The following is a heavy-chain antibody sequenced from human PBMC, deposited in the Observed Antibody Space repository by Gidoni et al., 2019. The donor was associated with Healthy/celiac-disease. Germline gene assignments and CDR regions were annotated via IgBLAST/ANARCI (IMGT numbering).Heavy chain of an antibody. CDR2: IYYSGST. Sequence: QVQLQESGPGLVKPSQTLSLTCTVSGGSIRSGGYYWSWIRQHPGKGLEWIGYIYYSGSTYYNPSLKSRVTISVDTSKNQFSLKLSSVTAADTAVYYCARGGGYSYDDWYFDLWGRGTLVTVSS. CDR3: ARGGGYSYDDWYFDL. D-gene: IGHD5-18*01. V-gene: IGHV4-31*03. J-gene: IGHJ2*01. CDR1: GGSIRSGGYY.